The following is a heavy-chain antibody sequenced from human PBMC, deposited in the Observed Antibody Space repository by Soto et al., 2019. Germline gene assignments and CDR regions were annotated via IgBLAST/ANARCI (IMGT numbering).Heavy chain of an antibody. D-gene: IGHD6-6*01. CDR2: IYYSGST. CDR3: AREYSSSSSFDY. Sequence: SETLSLTCTVSGGSVSGGSYYWSWIRQPPGKGLEWIGYIYYSGSTNYNPSLKSRVTISVDTSKNQFSLKLSSVTAADTAVYYCAREYSSSSSFDYWGQGTLVT. J-gene: IGHJ4*02. CDR1: GGSVSGGSYY. V-gene: IGHV4-61*01.